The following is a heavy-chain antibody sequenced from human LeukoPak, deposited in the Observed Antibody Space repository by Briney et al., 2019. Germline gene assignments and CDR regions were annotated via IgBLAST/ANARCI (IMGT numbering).Heavy chain of an antibody. CDR3: ARRMTTVTFDY. D-gene: IGHD4-17*01. V-gene: IGHV4-34*01. J-gene: IGHJ4*02. CDR2: INHSGST. Sequence: SETLSLTCAVYGGSFSGYYWSWIRQPPGKGLEWIGEINHSGSTNYNPSLKSRVTISVDTPKNQFSLKLSSVTAADTAVYYCARRMTTVTFDYWGQGTLVTVSS. CDR1: GGSFSGYY.